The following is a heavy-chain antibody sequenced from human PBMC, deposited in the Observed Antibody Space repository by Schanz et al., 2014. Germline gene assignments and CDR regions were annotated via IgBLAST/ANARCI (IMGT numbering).Heavy chain of an antibody. V-gene: IGHV3-23*01. Sequence: EVQLLESGGGLVQPGGSLRLSCAASGFTFRGYAMSWVRQAPGKGLEWVSAISGSGGSTYYADSVKGRFTISRDDSKNTLFLQMNSLETEDTAVYYCTTDNGHFAFDFWGQGTMVTVSS. CDR3: TTDNGHFAFDF. J-gene: IGHJ3*01. CDR1: GFTFRGYA. CDR2: ISGSGGST. D-gene: IGHD2-8*01.